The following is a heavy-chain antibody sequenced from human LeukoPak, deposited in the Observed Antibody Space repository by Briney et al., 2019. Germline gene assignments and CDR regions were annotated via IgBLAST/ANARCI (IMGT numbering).Heavy chain of an antibody. Sequence: GRSLRLSCAASGFTFDDYAMHWVRHAPGKGLEWVSGISWNSGSIGYADSVKGRFTISRDNAKISLYLQMNSLRAEDTALYYCAKDNSGYDQEDYFDYWGQGTLVTVSS. CDR2: ISWNSGSI. J-gene: IGHJ4*02. D-gene: IGHD5-12*01. CDR3: AKDNSGYDQEDYFDY. CDR1: GFTFDDYA. V-gene: IGHV3-9*01.